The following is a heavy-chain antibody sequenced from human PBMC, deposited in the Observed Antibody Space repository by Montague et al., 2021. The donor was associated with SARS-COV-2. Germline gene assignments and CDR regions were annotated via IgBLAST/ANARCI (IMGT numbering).Heavy chain of an antibody. CDR2: INHTGSA. Sequence: SETLSLTCAVYSGSFSDFYRTWIRQSPGKGLEWIGEINHTGSATYNPSLKGRATLSRDTSKNQFSLKLQSVTPADTAVYYCARGQVTISGVLIFIPAAGHLDVWGQGTSVTVSS. J-gene: IGHJ3*01. D-gene: IGHD3-3*01. V-gene: IGHV4-34*01. CDR1: SGSFSDFY. CDR3: ARGQVTISGVLIFIPAAGHLDV.